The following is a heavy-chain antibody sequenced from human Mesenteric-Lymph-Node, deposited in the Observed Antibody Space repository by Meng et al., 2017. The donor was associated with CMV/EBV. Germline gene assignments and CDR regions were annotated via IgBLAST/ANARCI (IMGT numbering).Heavy chain of an antibody. V-gene: IGHV1-2*02. Sequence: ASVKVSCKASGYTFTGYYMHWVRQAPGQGLEWMGWLNPNSGGTDFALKFQGRVTMTRDTSISTVYMELSTLRSDDTAVYYCARGTVGWEPSTYYYFEFWGQGALVTVSS. CDR1: GYTFTGYY. CDR3: ARGTVGWEPSTYYYFEF. CDR2: LNPNSGGT. J-gene: IGHJ4*02. D-gene: IGHD1-26*01.